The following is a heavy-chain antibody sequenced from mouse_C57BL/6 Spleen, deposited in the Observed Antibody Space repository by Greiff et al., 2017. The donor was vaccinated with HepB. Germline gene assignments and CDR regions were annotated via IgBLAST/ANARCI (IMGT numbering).Heavy chain of an antibody. CDR1: GYTFTSYW. J-gene: IGHJ2*01. CDR2: IDPSDSYT. D-gene: IGHD1-1*01. Sequence: VQLQQPGAELVRPGTSVKLSCKASGYTFTSYWMHWVKQRPGQGLEWIGVIDPSDSYTNYNQKFKGKATLTVDTSSSTAYMQLSSLTSEDSAVYYCARPLSHYYGSSYGYWGQGTTLTVSS. CDR3: ARPLSHYYGSSYGY. V-gene: IGHV1-59*01.